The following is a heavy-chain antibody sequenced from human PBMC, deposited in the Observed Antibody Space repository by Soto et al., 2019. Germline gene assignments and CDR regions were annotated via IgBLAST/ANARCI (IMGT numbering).Heavy chain of an antibody. J-gene: IGHJ6*02. CDR2: MNPNSGNT. V-gene: IGHV1-8*01. D-gene: IGHD3-3*01. CDR1: GYIFTSYD. Sequence: QVQLGQSGAEVKKPGASVKVSCKASGYIFTSYDINWVRQATGQGLEWMGWMNPNSGNTGYAQKFQGRVTMTRNTSISTADMELSSMRCEDTAVYYCAIYDLWGGYSGMDAWGQGTTVTVSS. CDR3: AIYDLWGGYSGMDA.